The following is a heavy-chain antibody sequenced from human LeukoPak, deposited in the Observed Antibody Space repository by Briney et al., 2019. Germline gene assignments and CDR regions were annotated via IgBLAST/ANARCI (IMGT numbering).Heavy chain of an antibody. CDR3: AREQYYYDSSGYYPYYFDY. Sequence: PSETLSLTCTVSGGSISSGSYYWSWIRQPAGKGLEWIGRIYTSGSTNYNPSLKSRVTISVDTSKNQFSLKLSSVTAADTAVYYCAREQYYYDSSGYYPYYFDYWGQGTLVTVSS. V-gene: IGHV4-61*02. CDR2: IYTSGST. CDR1: GGSISSGSYY. J-gene: IGHJ4*02. D-gene: IGHD3-22*01.